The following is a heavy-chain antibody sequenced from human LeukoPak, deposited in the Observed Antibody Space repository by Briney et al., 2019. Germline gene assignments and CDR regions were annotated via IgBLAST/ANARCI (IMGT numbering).Heavy chain of an antibody. CDR1: GFTFSSYA. V-gene: IGHV3-23*01. Sequence: PGGSLRLSCAASGFTFSSYAMNWVRQAPGKGLEWVSAVSGSTGSTYNADSVKGRFTISRDNAKNTLYLQMNSLRAEDTAVYYCAREGGNGDYFFGYYGMDVWGQGTTVTVSS. CDR3: AREGGNGDYFFGYYGMDV. D-gene: IGHD4-17*01. CDR2: VSGSTGST. J-gene: IGHJ6*02.